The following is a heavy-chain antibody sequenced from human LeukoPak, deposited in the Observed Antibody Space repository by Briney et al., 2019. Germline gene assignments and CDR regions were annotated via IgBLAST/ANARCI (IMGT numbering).Heavy chain of an antibody. D-gene: IGHD2-2*01. CDR1: GYTFTSYD. J-gene: IGHJ6*03. V-gene: IGHV1-8*01. CDR3: ARSSYCSSTSCYLTHYYYYMDV. CDR2: MNPNSGNT. Sequence: ASAKASCKASGYTFTSYDINWVRQATGQGLEWMGWMNPNSGNTGYAQKFQGRVTMTRNTSISTAYMELSSLRSEDTAVYYCARSSYCSSTSCYLTHYYYYMDVWGKGTTVTVSS.